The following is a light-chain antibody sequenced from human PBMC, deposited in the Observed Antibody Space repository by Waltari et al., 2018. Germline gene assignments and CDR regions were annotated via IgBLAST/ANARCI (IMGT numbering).Light chain of an antibody. J-gene: IGLJ2*01. CDR3: HAWRSGSLV. V-gene: IGLV4-69*01. CDR2: LNSDGSH. CDR1: SGHSDYA. Sequence: QLVLTQSPSASASLGASVKLTCTLSSGHSDYAIAWHQQQPGKGPRYLMKLNSDGSHNKGDGIPDRFSGSSSGAERYLTISSLQSEDEADYYCHAWRSGSLVFAGGTKL.